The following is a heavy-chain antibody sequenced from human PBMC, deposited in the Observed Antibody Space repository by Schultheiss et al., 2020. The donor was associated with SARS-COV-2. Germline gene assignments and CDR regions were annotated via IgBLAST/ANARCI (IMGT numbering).Heavy chain of an antibody. J-gene: IGHJ6*03. Sequence: SETLSLTCTVSGGSISSTNYHFGWIRQPPGRGLEWIGIVYYTGNTFYNPSLNSRVTISLDTSKNQFSLKLGSVTASDTAVYYCASFVSYYYYMDVWGKGTTVTVSS. CDR2: VYYTGNT. D-gene: IGHD3-3*01. CDR1: GGSISSTNYH. V-gene: IGHV4-39*01. CDR3: ASFVSYYYYMDV.